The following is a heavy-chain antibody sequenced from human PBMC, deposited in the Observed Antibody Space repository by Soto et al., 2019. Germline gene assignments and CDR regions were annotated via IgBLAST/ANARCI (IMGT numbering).Heavy chain of an antibody. Sequence: SETLSLTCTVSGGSISSYYWSWIRQPPGKGLEWIGYIYYSGSTNYNPSLKSRVTISVDTSKNQFSLKLSSVTAADTAVYYCASTGLWLQAGDYWGQGTLVTVS. CDR1: GGSISSYY. J-gene: IGHJ4*02. V-gene: IGHV4-59*01. D-gene: IGHD5-18*01. CDR2: IYYSGST. CDR3: ASTGLWLQAGDY.